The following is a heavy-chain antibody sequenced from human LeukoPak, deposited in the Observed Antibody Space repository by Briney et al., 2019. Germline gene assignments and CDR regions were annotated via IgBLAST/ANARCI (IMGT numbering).Heavy chain of an antibody. Sequence: GGSLRLSCAASGFTFGSYAMIWVRQAPGKGLEWVSAISGSGGSTYYADSVKGRFTISRDNSKNTLYLQMNSLRAEDTAVYYCAKDGFWFGEGEAFDIWGQGTMVTVSS. V-gene: IGHV3-23*01. CDR2: ISGSGGST. J-gene: IGHJ3*02. CDR1: GFTFGSYA. CDR3: AKDGFWFGEGEAFDI. D-gene: IGHD3-10*01.